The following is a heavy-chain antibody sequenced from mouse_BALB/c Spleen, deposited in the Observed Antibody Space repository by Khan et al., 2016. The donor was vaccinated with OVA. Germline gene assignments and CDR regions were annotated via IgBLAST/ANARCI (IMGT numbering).Heavy chain of an antibody. CDR2: INTYTGEP. J-gene: IGHJ1*01. Sequence: QCQLVQSGPELKKPGETVKISCKASGYTFTNYGMNWVKQAPGKGLKWMGWINTYTGEPTYADDFKGRFAFSLETSASTAYLQINNLKNEDMATYFCARGASYWYFDVWGAGTTVIVSS. CDR3: ARGASYWYFDV. CDR1: GYTFTNYG. V-gene: IGHV9-1*02.